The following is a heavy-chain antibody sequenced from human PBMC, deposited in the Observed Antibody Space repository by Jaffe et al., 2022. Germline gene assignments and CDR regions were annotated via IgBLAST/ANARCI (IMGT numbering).Heavy chain of an antibody. D-gene: IGHD3-10*01. J-gene: IGHJ4*02. CDR3: TREPMVRGIIYYFDS. V-gene: IGHV4-38-2*02. Sequence: QVQLQESGPGLVKPSETLSLTCSVSGYSISTAYYWGWIRQPPGKGLEWIGSIWPGGNTYYNPSLKSRVTISIDTSKTHFSLRLSSVTAADTAVYYCTREPMVRGIIYYFDSWGQGTLVTVSS. CDR2: IWPGGNT. CDR1: GYSISTAYY.